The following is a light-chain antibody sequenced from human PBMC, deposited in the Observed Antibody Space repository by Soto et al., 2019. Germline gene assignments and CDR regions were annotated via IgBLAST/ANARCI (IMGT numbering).Light chain of an antibody. J-gene: IGKJ4*01. CDR3: QQRSNWLT. V-gene: IGKV3D-20*02. CDR2: DAS. Sequence: EIVLTQSPGTLSLSPGEGATLSCRASQSVSSNYLVWYQQKPGQAPRLLIYDASNRATGIPARFSGSGSGTDFTLTISSLEPEDLAVYYCQQRSNWLTFGGGTKVEIK. CDR1: QSVSSNY.